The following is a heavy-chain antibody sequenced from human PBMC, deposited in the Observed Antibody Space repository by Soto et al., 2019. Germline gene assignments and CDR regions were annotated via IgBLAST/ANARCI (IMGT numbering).Heavy chain of an antibody. CDR1: GVSVSSGDHY. CDR2: IQYGAST. V-gene: IGHV4-30-4*01. D-gene: IGHD5-18*01. Sequence: QVQLQESGPGLAKPSQTLSLTCTVSGVSVSSGDHYWSWLRQPPGKGLESIVYIQYGASTYYNPSLTSRTTISVDTSKNQFSLMLRSVTAADTAVYYCARGRGYGYGIDYWGQGTLVTVSS. CDR3: ARGRGYGYGIDY. J-gene: IGHJ4*02.